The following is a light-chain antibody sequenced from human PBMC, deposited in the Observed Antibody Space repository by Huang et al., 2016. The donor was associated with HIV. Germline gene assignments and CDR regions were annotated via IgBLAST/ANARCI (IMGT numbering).Light chain of an antibody. Sequence: DIIMTQSPDSLAVSLGERATLNCRSSQSVYSSSTSKDYMAWFQQKTGQPPRLLLFWASTREAGVPDRFSGSGSGTHFTLTIANLEAEDAAIYYCQKYYSSPQTFGQGTRVEVK. J-gene: IGKJ1*01. V-gene: IGKV4-1*01. CDR2: WAS. CDR3: QKYYSSPQT. CDR1: QSVYSSSTSKDY.